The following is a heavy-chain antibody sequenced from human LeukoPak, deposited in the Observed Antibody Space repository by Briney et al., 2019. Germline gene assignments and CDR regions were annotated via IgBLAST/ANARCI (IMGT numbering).Heavy chain of an antibody. Sequence: SETPSLTCTVSGYSISSGYYWGWIRQPPGKGLEWIGSIYHSGSTYYNPSLKSRVTISVDTSKNQFSLKLSSVTAADTAVYYCARDPIAVAGSYDYWGQGTLVTVSS. V-gene: IGHV4-38-2*02. J-gene: IGHJ4*02. CDR2: IYHSGST. CDR3: ARDPIAVAGSYDY. D-gene: IGHD6-19*01. CDR1: GYSISSGYY.